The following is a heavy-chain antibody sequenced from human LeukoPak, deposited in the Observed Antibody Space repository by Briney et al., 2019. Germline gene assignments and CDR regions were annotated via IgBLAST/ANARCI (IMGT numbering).Heavy chain of an antibody. CDR2: IRGSGGST. V-gene: IGHV3-23*01. CDR3: AREDGDYDYGMDV. CDR1: GFTFTNYA. J-gene: IGHJ6*02. Sequence: GGSLRLSCAASGFTFTNYAMMWVRQAPGKGLEWVSAIRGSGGSTYYADSVKGRFTISRDNAKNSLYLQMNSLRAEDTAVYYCAREDGDYDYGMDVWGQGTTVTVSS. D-gene: IGHD4-17*01.